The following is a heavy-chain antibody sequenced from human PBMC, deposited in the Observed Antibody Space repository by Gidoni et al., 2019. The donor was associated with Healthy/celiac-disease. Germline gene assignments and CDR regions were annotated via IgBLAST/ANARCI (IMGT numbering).Heavy chain of an antibody. J-gene: IGHJ6*02. D-gene: IGHD1-26*01. V-gene: IGHV3-73*02. CDR1: GFTFSGSA. Sequence: EVQLVESGGGLVQPGGSLKLSCAASGFTFSGSAMHWVRPASGKGLEWVGRIRSKANSYATAYAASVKGRFTISRDDSKNTAYLQMNSLKTEDTAVYYCTSPDFQWGGSYFPPSLYYYYGMDVWGQGTTVTVSS. CDR2: IRSKANSYAT. CDR3: TSPDFQWGGSYFPPSLYYYYGMDV.